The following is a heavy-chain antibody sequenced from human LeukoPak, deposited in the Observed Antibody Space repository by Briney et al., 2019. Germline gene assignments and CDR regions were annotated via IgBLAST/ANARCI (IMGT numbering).Heavy chain of an antibody. Sequence: GGSLRLSCADSGFTFSGYAMHWIRQAPGKGLEWVAVISYDGSNEYYADSVKGRFSISRDNSKDTLYLQMNSLRAEDTAVYYCAKDLGPYSSSTGFDYWGQGTLITVSS. CDR3: AKDLGPYSSSTGFDY. D-gene: IGHD6-6*01. J-gene: IGHJ4*02. CDR2: ISYDGSNE. V-gene: IGHV3-30-3*01. CDR1: GFTFSGYA.